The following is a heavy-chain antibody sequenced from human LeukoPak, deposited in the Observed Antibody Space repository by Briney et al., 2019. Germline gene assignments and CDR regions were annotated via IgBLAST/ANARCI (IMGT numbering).Heavy chain of an antibody. CDR1: GFTFSNYG. Sequence: GGSLRLSCAASGFTFSNYGMHWVRQAPGKGLEWVGRIKSKTDGGTIDYAAPVKGRFTISRDDSKNTLFLQMSRLRTEDTAVYYCTTDEAAGTDYWGQGTLVTVSS. D-gene: IGHD6-13*01. J-gene: IGHJ4*02. CDR3: TTDEAAGTDY. CDR2: IKSKTDGGTI. V-gene: IGHV3-15*01.